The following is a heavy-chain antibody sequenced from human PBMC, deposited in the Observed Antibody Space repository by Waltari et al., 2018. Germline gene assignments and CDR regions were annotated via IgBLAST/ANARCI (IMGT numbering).Heavy chain of an antibody. CDR3: ARDSNYFGMDV. CDR2: IYFSGST. J-gene: IGHJ6*02. CDR1: GGSIISGDYY. V-gene: IGHV4-30-4*08. Sequence: QVQLQESGPGLVKPSQTLSLTCTVSGGSIISGDYYWSWIRQPPGKGLEWIGYIYFSGSTYYNPSLKSRVTISVDTSKNQFSLKLSSVTAADTAVYYCARDSNYFGMDVWGQGTTVIVSS. D-gene: IGHD4-4*01.